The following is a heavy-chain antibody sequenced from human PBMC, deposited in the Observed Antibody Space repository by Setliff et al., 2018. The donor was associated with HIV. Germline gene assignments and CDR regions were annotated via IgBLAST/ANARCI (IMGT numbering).Heavy chain of an antibody. CDR3: ARVGYHGSGRYSFDY. Sequence: SETLSLTCTVSGDSINSGTYYWSWIRQPAGKGLEWIGRLHLSGDTNYNPSLKSRVTMSIDTSKNQFSLKLSSVTAAETAVYYCARVGYHGSGRYSFDYWGQGTLVTVSS. V-gene: IGHV4-61*02. CDR2: LHLSGDT. D-gene: IGHD3-10*01. J-gene: IGHJ4*02. CDR1: GDSINSGTYY.